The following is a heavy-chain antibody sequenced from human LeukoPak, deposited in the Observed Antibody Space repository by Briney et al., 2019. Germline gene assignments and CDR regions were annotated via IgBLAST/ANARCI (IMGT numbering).Heavy chain of an antibody. CDR1: GGSISTYY. D-gene: IGHD1-26*01. CDR3: ARVSSYSGSYFDFDY. Sequence: SETLSLTCTVSGGSISTYYWSWIRQPPGKGLEWIGYIYYSGSTNYNPSLKSRVTISVDTSKNQFSLKLSSVTAADTAVYYCARVSSYSGSYFDFDYWGQGTLVTVSS. J-gene: IGHJ4*02. CDR2: IYYSGST. V-gene: IGHV4-59*01.